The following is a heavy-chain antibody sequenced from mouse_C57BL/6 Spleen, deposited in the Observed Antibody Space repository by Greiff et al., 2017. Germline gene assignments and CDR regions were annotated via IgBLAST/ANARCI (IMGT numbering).Heavy chain of an antibody. V-gene: IGHV1-80*01. CDR1: GYAFSSYW. J-gene: IGHJ2*01. CDR3: ARSCAFLGYGSSYFFDY. D-gene: IGHD1-1*01. Sequence: VQLQQSGAELVKPGASVKISCKASGYAFSSYWMNWVKQRPGKGLEWIGQIYPGDGDTNYNGKFKGKATLTADKSSSTAYMQLSSLTSEDSAVYVCARSCAFLGYGSSYFFDYWGQGTTLTVSS. CDR2: IYPGDGDT.